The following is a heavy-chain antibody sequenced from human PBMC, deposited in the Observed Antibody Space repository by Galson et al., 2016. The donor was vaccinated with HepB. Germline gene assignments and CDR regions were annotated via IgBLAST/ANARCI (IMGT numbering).Heavy chain of an antibody. CDR1: GFSFSNAW. D-gene: IGHD1-26*01. Sequence: SLRLSCAASGFSFSNAWMNWVRQAPGKGLEWVGRIKSKPDSGTRDYAAPVKGRFSVSRDDSENTLYLQMNSLKTEDSAGYYCATGGSYSTNDPFDIWGQGTMVTVSS. J-gene: IGHJ3*02. CDR3: ATGGSYSTNDPFDI. CDR2: IKSKPDSGTR. V-gene: IGHV3-15*07.